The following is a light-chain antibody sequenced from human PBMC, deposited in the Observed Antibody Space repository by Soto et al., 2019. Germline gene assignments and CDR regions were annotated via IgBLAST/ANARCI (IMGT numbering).Light chain of an antibody. Sequence: QSVLTQPPSVSGAPGQRVTISCTGSSSNIGAGYDVHWYQQLPGTAPKLLIYGNSNRPSGVPHRFSGSKSGSSASLAITGLQAEVEADYYCQPYDSSLLVVVFGGGTNVTVL. V-gene: IGLV1-40*01. J-gene: IGLJ2*01. CDR1: SSNIGAGYD. CDR2: GNS. CDR3: QPYDSSLLVVV.